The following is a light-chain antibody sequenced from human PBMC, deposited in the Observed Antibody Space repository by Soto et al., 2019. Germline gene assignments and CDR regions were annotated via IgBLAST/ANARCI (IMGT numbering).Light chain of an antibody. V-gene: IGKV3-20*01. CDR3: QQYGSSPT. Sequence: EIVLTQSPGTLSLSPGERATLSCRASQSVRSEFLAWYQQKPGQAPRLLIFGASSRATGIPDRFSGRGSGTDFSLTINRLEPEDSAVYYCQQYGSSPTFGQGTKVEIK. J-gene: IGKJ1*01. CDR2: GAS. CDR1: QSVRSEF.